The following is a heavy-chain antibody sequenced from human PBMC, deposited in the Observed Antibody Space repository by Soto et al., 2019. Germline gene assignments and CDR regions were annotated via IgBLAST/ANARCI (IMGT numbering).Heavy chain of an antibody. Sequence: SSETLSLTGAVYGGSFSGYYWSWIRQPPGKGLEWIGEINHSGSTNYNPSLKSRVTISVDTSKNQFSLKLSSVTAADTAVYYCARLFPLRSITVSGSGGYGMDVWGQGTTVTVSS. CDR1: GGSFSGYY. J-gene: IGHJ6*02. CDR3: ARLFPLRSITVSGSGGYGMDV. D-gene: IGHD4-17*01. V-gene: IGHV4-34*01. CDR2: INHSGST.